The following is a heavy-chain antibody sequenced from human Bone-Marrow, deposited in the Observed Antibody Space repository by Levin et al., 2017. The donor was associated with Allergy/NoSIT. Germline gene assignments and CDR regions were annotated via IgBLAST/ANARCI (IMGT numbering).Heavy chain of an antibody. J-gene: IGHJ1*01. CDR2: ISGSGGSK. CDR1: GFPYNNYA. Sequence: GGSLRLSCAASGFPYNNYAMNWIRQAPGKGLEWVSSISGSGGSKYYADSVKGRFIISRDNSQKTVFLQMNSLRGEDTAVYFCARDQFWGQYENKGDFQHWGQGTLVTVSS. D-gene: IGHD7-27*01. V-gene: IGHV3-23*01. CDR3: ARDQFWGQYENKGDFQH.